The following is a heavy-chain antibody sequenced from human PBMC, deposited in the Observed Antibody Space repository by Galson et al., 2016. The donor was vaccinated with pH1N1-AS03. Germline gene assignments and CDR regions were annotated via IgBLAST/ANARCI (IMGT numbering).Heavy chain of an antibody. J-gene: IGHJ6*02. CDR3: ARAMYTSGWYGMDV. Sequence: SLRLSCAASGFSFSSYATSWVRQAPGKGLEWVSSISGSGEDTYYADSVKGRFTISRDSSKSTVYMQVNSLRAEDTAVYHCARAMYTSGWYGMDVWGQGTTVTVSS. V-gene: IGHV3-23*01. D-gene: IGHD6-19*01. CDR2: ISGSGEDT. CDR1: GFSFSSYA.